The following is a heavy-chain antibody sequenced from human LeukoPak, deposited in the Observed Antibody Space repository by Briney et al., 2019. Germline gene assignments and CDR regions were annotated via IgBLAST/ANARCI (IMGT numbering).Heavy chain of an antibody. D-gene: IGHD2-2*01. CDR2: LTGGGGGT. V-gene: IGHV3-23*01. CDR1: GFTFSNYA. CDR3: AKEDCSGTTCRDYFHH. J-gene: IGHJ1*01. Sequence: GGSLRLSCAASGFTFSNYATSWVRQTPGKGLEWVSTLTGGGGGTYYTDSVKGRFTISRDNSKNTLYLQMNNLRAEDTAVYYCAKEDCSGTTCRDYFHHWGQGTLVTVSS.